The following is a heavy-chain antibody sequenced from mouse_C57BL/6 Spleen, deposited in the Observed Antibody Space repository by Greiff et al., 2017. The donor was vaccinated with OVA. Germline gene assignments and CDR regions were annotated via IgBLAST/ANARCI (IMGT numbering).Heavy chain of an antibody. Sequence: EVKLQESGPGLVKPSQSLSLTCSVTGYSITSGYYWNWIRQFPGNKLEWMGYISYDGSNNYNPSLKNRISITRDTSKNQFFLKLNSVTTEDTATYYCARWLLGFLLWGQGTTLTVSS. CDR1: GYSITSGYY. CDR2: ISYDGSN. J-gene: IGHJ2*01. V-gene: IGHV3-6*01. D-gene: IGHD2-3*01. CDR3: ARWLLGFLL.